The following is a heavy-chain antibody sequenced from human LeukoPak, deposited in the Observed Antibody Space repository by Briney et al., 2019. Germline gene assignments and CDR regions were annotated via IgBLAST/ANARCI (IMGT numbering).Heavy chain of an antibody. CDR3: SRDGIAVATLDY. CDR1: EFTFSSYS. D-gene: IGHD6-19*01. Sequence: GGSLRLSCAASEFTFSSYSMNWVRQAPGKGLEWVSSISSSSSYIYYADSVKGRFTISRDNAKNSLYLQMNSLRAEDTAVYYWSRDGIAVATLDYWGQGTLVTVSS. J-gene: IGHJ4*02. V-gene: IGHV3-21*01. CDR2: ISSSSSYI.